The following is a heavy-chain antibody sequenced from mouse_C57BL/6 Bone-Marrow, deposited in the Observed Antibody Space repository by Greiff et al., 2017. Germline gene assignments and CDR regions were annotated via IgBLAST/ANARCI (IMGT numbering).Heavy chain of an antibody. D-gene: IGHD4-1*01. J-gene: IGHJ4*01. CDR2: IDPNSGGT. CDR1: GYTFTSYW. CDR3: ARLGGGSYYAMDY. V-gene: IGHV1-72*01. Sequence: QVQLKQPGAELVKPGASVKLSCKASGYTFTSYWMHWVKQRPGRGFEWIGRIDPNSGGTKYNEKFKSKATLTVDKPSSTAYMQLSSLTSEDSAVYYCARLGGGSYYAMDYWGQGTSVTVSS.